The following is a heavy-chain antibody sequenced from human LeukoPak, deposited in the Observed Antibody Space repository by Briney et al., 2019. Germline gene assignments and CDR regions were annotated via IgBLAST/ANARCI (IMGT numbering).Heavy chain of an antibody. V-gene: IGHV3-7*01. D-gene: IGHD6-19*01. CDR2: IKPDGSEK. Sequence: GGSLRLSCAASGFNLRDYWMSWVRQAPGKGPEWVASIKPDGSEKNYVDSVKGRFTISRDNAKNSLYLQLSALRAEDTAVYFCARRLAVAGVGDSWGQGTLVTVSS. CDR1: GFNLRDYW. CDR3: ARRLAVAGVGDS. J-gene: IGHJ5*01.